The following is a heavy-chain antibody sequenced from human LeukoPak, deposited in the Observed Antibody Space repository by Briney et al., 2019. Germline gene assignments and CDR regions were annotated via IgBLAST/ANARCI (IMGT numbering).Heavy chain of an antibody. CDR3: AKGYRKGRWLPLDY. D-gene: IGHD5-24*01. V-gene: IGHV3-21*04. Sequence: GGSLRLSCAASGFTFSSYSMNWVRQAPGKGLEWVSSISSSSSYIHYADSVRGRFTISRDNAKNSLYLQMNSLRAEDTALYYCAKGYRKGRWLPLDYWGQGTLVTVSS. CDR2: ISSSSSYI. CDR1: GFTFSSYS. J-gene: IGHJ4*02.